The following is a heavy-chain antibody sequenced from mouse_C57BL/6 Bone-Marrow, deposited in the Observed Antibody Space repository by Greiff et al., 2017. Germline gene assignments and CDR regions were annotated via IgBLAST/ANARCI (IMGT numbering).Heavy chain of an antibody. D-gene: IGHD1-1*01. CDR3: ARNYYQDY. V-gene: IGHV5-17*01. J-gene: IGHJ2*01. CDR2: ISSGSSTI. CDR1: GFTFSDYG. Sequence: EVKLQQSGGGLVKPGGSLKLSCAASGFTFSDYGMHWVRQAPEKGLEWVAYISSGSSTIYYADTVKGRFTISRDNAKNTLFLQMTSLRSEDTAMYYCARNYYQDYWGQGTTLTVSS.